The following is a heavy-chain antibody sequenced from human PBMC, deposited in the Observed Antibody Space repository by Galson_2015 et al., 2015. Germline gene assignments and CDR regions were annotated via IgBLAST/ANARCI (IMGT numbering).Heavy chain of an antibody. J-gene: IGHJ4*02. D-gene: IGHD1-26*01. CDR2: IYTSGST. CDR1: GGSISSGSHY. Sequence: TLSLTCTVSGGSISSGSHYWSWIRQPAGKGLEWIGRIYTSGSTNYNPSLKSRVTISVDTSKNQFSLKLNSVTAADTAVYYCARDLWGGTPNYFDYWGQGTLVTVSS. V-gene: IGHV4-61*02. CDR3: ARDLWGGTPNYFDY.